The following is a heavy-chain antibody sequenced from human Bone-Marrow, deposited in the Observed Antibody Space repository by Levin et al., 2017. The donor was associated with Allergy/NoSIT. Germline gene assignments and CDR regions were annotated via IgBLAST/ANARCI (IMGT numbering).Heavy chain of an antibody. D-gene: IGHD1-26*01. CDR2: FDPEDGET. CDR1: GYTLSELS. V-gene: IGHV1-24*01. CDR3: ATERSGSYPIFDY. J-gene: IGHJ4*02. Sequence: GESLKISCKVSGYTLSELSRHWVRQAPGKGLEWMGSFDPEDGETIYAQKFQGRVTLTEDTSTDTAYMELNSLRSDDTAVYYCATERSGSYPIFDYWGQGTLVTVSS.